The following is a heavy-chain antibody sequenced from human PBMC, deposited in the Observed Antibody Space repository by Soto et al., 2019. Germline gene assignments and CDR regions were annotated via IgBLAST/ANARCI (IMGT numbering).Heavy chain of an antibody. D-gene: IGHD2-8*02. CDR2: IYPGDSDT. J-gene: IGHJ4*02. V-gene: IGHV5-51*07. CDR3: SRHAHSVVWVRFDS. Sequence: GESLKISCQGSGSSFTNYWIGWVHQMPGKGLEWIGIIYPGDSDTRYSPSFQGQVTISDDTSISSAYLQWSSLKASDTAMYYCSRHAHSVVWVRFDSWGQGTLVTVSS. CDR1: GSSFTNYW.